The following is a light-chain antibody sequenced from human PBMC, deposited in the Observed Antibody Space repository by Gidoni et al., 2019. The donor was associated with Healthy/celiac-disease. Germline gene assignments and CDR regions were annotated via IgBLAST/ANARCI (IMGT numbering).Light chain of an antibody. CDR1: KSVSSSY. J-gene: IGKJ2*01. CDR3: QQYGSSQYT. V-gene: IGKV3-20*01. CDR2: GAS. Sequence: EIVLTQSPGTLSLSPGERATLSCRASKSVSSSYLAWYQQKPGQAPRLLIYGASSRATGIPDRFSGSGSGPDFTLTISRLEPEDFAVYYCQQYGSSQYTFXQXTKLXIK.